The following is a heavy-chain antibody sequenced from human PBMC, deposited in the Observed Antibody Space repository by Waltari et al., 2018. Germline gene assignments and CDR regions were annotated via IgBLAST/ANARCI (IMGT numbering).Heavy chain of an antibody. V-gene: IGHV1-69*13. Sequence: QVQLVQSGAEVKKPGSSVKVSCKASGGTFSSYAISWVRQAPGQGLEWMGGIIPSFGTANYAQKFQGRGTITADESTSTAYMELSSLRSEDTAVYYCAREGGYGSGSRGGMDVWGQGTTVTVSS. CDR3: AREGGYGSGSRGGMDV. D-gene: IGHD3-10*01. CDR2: IIPSFGTA. CDR1: GGTFSSYA. J-gene: IGHJ6*02.